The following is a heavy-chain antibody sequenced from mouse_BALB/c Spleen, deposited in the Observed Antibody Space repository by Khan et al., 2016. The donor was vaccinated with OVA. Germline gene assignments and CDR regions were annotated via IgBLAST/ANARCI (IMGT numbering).Heavy chain of an antibody. CDR2: INPSTGYT. V-gene: IGHV1-7*01. CDR3: ARRGLRWDFNY. J-gene: IGHJ2*01. D-gene: IGHD1-1*01. CDR1: GYTFINYW. Sequence: VQLQQSGAELAKPGASVKMSCKASGYTFINYWILWIKQRPGQGLEWIGYINPSTGYTEYNQNFKDKATLTADKSSSTAYMQLSSLTSEDSTVYYGARRGLRWDFNYWAKAPLSQSPQ.